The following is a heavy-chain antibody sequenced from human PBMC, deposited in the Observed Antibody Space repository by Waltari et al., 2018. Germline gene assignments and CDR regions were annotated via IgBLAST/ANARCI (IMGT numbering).Heavy chain of an antibody. CDR2: IYSDGNT. J-gene: IGHJ4*02. CDR3: ARGSGYRSFDY. V-gene: IGHV3-53*04. Sequence: EVQLVESGGGLVQPGGSLRLSWAASGFPVGSYYLSWVRQAPGKGLEWVSLIYSDGNTFYADSVKGRFTISRHNSKNTLYLQMNSLTAEDTAVYYCARGSGYRSFDYWGQGTLVTVSS. CDR1: GFPVGSYY. D-gene: IGHD3-3*01.